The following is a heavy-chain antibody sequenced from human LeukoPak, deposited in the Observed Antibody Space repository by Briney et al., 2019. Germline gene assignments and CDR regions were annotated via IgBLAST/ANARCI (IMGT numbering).Heavy chain of an antibody. CDR3: ARNRNYYGSGDYFDY. D-gene: IGHD3-10*01. J-gene: IGHJ4*02. CDR2: IYYSGST. CDR1: GGSISSYY. Sequence: SETLSLTCTVSGGSISSYYWSWIRQPPGKGLEWLGYIYYSGSTNYNPSLKSRVTISVDTSKNQFSLKLSSVTAADTAVYYCARNRNYYGSGDYFDYWGQGTLVTVSS. V-gene: IGHV4-59*01.